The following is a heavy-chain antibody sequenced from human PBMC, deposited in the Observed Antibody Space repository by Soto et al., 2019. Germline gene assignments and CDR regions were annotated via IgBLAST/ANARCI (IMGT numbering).Heavy chain of an antibody. J-gene: IGHJ6*02. CDR1: GYTFSSYG. V-gene: IGHV1-18*01. CDR2: ISAYNGNT. Sequence: GVSVKVSSKAPGYTFSSYGISWVRQAPGQGLEWMGWISAYNGNTNYAQKLQGRVTMTTDTSTSTAYMELRSLRSDDTAVYYCARGYDILTGQNYYYYYGMDVWGQGTTVTVSS. D-gene: IGHD3-9*01. CDR3: ARGYDILTGQNYYYYYGMDV.